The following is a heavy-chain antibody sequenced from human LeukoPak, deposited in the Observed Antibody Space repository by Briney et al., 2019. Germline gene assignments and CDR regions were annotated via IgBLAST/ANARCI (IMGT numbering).Heavy chain of an antibody. Sequence: ASVKVSCKASGYTFTGHYMHWVRQAPRQGLEWMGWINPNSGGTNYAQIFQGRVTMTRDTSISTAYMELSRLRSDDTAVYYCARDISTTNWGSDFWGQGTLVTVSS. CDR1: GYTFTGHY. D-gene: IGHD7-27*01. CDR2: INPNSGGT. V-gene: IGHV1-2*02. J-gene: IGHJ4*02. CDR3: ARDISTTNWGSDF.